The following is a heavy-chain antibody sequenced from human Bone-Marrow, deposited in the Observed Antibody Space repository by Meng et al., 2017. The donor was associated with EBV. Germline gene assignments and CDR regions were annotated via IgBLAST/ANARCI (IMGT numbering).Heavy chain of an antibody. Sequence: GLLQAAGPVLGNPAGTLSLTCAVSGGSISSSNWWSWVRQPPGKGLWWIGEIYHSWSTNYNPSLKSRVTISVDKSKNQFSLKLSSVTAADTAVYYCARDSSSLDYWGQGTLDTVSS. CDR2: IYHSWST. CDR1: GGSISSSNW. D-gene: IGHD6-13*01. V-gene: IGHV4-4*02. J-gene: IGHJ4*02. CDR3: ARDSSSLDY.